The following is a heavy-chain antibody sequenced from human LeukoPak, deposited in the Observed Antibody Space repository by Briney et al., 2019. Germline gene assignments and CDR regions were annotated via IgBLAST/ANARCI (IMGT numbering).Heavy chain of an antibody. Sequence: ASVKVSCKASGYIFTSYDINWVRQATGQGLEWMGWMNPNSGNTGYAQKFQGRVTMTRNTSISTAYMELSSLRSEDTAVYYCARGLGGAYYYDSSGYVFGYWGQGTLVTVSS. J-gene: IGHJ4*02. V-gene: IGHV1-8*01. D-gene: IGHD3-22*01. CDR3: ARGLGGAYYYDSSGYVFGY. CDR1: GYIFTSYD. CDR2: MNPNSGNT.